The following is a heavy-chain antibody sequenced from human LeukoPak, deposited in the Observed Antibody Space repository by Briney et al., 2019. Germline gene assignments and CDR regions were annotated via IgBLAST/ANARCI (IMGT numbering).Heavy chain of an antibody. D-gene: IGHD5-24*01. CDR1: GGSFSGYY. V-gene: IGHV4-59*10. CDR3: ARGVDGPQRFDY. CDR2: IYTSGST. Sequence: SETLSLTCAVYGGSFSGYYWSWIRQPAGKGLEWIGRIYTSGSTNYNPSLKSRVTISVDKSKNQFSLKLSSVTAADTAVYYCARGVDGPQRFDYWGQGTKVTVSS. J-gene: IGHJ4*02.